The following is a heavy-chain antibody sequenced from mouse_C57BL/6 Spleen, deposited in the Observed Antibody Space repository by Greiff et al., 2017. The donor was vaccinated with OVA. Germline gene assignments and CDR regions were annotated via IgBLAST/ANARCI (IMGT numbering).Heavy chain of an antibody. CDR1: GFNIKDDY. Sequence: EVKLQESGAELVRPGASVKLSCTASGFNIKDDYMHWVKQRPEQGLEWIGWIDPENGDTEYASKFQGKATITADTSSNTAYLQLSSLTSEDTAVYYCTTDGYSDYWGQGTTLTVSS. CDR2: IDPENGDT. D-gene: IGHD2-3*01. J-gene: IGHJ2*01. V-gene: IGHV14-4*01. CDR3: TTDGYSDY.